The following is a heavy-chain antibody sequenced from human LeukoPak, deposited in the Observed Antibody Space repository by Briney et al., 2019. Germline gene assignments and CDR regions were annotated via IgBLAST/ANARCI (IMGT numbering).Heavy chain of an antibody. CDR2: ISSSSSYI. CDR3: ARGDGATPPDAFDI. Sequence: GSLRLSCAASGLTFSSYSMNWVRQAPGKGLQWVSSISSSSSYIYYADSVKGRFTISRDNAKNSLYLQMNSLRGEDTAVYYCARGDGATPPDAFDIWGQGTMVTVSP. CDR1: GLTFSSYS. D-gene: IGHD3-10*01. V-gene: IGHV3-21*01. J-gene: IGHJ3*02.